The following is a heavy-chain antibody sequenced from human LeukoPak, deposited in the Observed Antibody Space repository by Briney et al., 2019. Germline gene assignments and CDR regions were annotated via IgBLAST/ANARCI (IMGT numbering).Heavy chain of an antibody. CDR3: ARVPQVTMVRGFGGYYYYMDV. V-gene: IGHV3-11*01. CDR2: ISSSGSTI. J-gene: IGHJ6*03. Sequence: GRSLRLSCAASGFTFSDYYMSWIRQAPGKGLEWVSYISSSGSTIYYADSVKGRFTISRDNAKNSLYLQMNSLRAEDTAVYYCARVPQVTMVRGFGGYYYYMDVWGKGTTVTVSS. CDR1: GFTFSDYY. D-gene: IGHD3-10*01.